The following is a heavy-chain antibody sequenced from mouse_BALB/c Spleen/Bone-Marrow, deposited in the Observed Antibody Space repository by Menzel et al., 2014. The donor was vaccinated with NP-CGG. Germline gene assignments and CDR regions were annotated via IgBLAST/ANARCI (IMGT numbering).Heavy chain of an antibody. V-gene: IGHV14-3*02. CDR3: AAYYRYLAWFAY. CDR1: GFNIKDTY. D-gene: IGHD2-14*01. CDR2: IDPANGNT. Sequence: VQLQQSGAELGKPGASVKLSCTASGFNIKDTYMHWVKQRPEQGLEWIGRIDPANGNTKYDPKFQGKATITADTSSNTAYLQLSNLTSVDTAVYYCAAYYRYLAWFAYWGQGTLVTVSA. J-gene: IGHJ3*01.